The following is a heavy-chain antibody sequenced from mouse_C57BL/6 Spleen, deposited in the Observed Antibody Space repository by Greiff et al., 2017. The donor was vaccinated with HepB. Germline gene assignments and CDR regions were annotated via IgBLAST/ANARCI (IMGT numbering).Heavy chain of an antibody. CDR2: ISSGGSYT. Sequence: EVQGVESGGDLVKPGGSLKLSCAASGFTFSSYGMSWVRQTPDKRLEWVATISSGGSYTYYPDSVKGRFTISRDNAKNTLYLQMSSLKSEDTAMYYCARHGENDYFDYWGQGTTLTVSS. D-gene: IGHD2-4*01. J-gene: IGHJ2*01. CDR1: GFTFSSYG. CDR3: ARHGENDYFDY. V-gene: IGHV5-6*01.